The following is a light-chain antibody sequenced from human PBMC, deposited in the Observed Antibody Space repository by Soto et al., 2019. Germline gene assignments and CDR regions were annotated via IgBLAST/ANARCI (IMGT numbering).Light chain of an antibody. Sequence: EVVLTQSPGTLSLSPGERATLSRRASQAVSSILLAWYQQKPGQAPRLLIYGASSRATGIPDRFSGSGSGTDFTLTVSRLEPEDFAVYYCQQHGTSPIFGGGTKV. J-gene: IGKJ4*01. CDR3: QQHGTSPI. CDR1: QAVSSIL. CDR2: GAS. V-gene: IGKV3-20*01.